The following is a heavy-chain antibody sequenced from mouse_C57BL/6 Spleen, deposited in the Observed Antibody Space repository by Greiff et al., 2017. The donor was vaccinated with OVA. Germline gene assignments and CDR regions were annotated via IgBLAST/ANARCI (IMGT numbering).Heavy chain of an antibody. CDR3: ARGEYDAGAWFAY. J-gene: IGHJ3*01. CDR1: GYTFTSYW. Sequence: QVQLQQPGAELVKPGASVKMSCKASGYTFTSYWITWVKQRPGQGLEWIGDIYPGSGSTNYNEKFKSKATLTVDTSSSTAYMQLSSLTSEDSAVSYCARGEYDAGAWFAYWGQGTLVTVSA. D-gene: IGHD2-14*01. V-gene: IGHV1-55*01. CDR2: IYPGSGST.